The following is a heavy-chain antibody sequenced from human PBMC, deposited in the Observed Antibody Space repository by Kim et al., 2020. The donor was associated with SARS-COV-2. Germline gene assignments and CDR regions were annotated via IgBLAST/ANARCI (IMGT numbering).Heavy chain of an antibody. CDR3: ARHVPCIAAAGTCDYYYGMDV. J-gene: IGHJ6*02. Sequence: SVKVSCKASGGTFSSYAISWVRQAPGQGLEWMGGIIPIFGTANYAQKFQGRVTITADESTSTAYMELSSLRSEDTAVYYCARHVPCIAAAGTCDYYYGMDVWGQGTTVTVSS. CDR1: GGTFSSYA. CDR2: IIPIFGTA. D-gene: IGHD6-13*01. V-gene: IGHV1-69*13.